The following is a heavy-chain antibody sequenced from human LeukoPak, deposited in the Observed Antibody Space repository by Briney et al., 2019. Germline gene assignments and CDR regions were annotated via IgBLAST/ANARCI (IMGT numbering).Heavy chain of an antibody. Sequence: PSETLSLTCAVYDGSFSGYYWSWIHQPPGKGLEWIGEINHSGSTNYNPSLKSRVTISVDTSRNQFSLKLSSVTAADTAVYYCARGFYDSSGYWAPFDYWGQGTLVTVSS. CDR1: DGSFSGYY. D-gene: IGHD3-22*01. CDR2: INHSGST. CDR3: ARGFYDSSGYWAPFDY. J-gene: IGHJ4*02. V-gene: IGHV4-34*01.